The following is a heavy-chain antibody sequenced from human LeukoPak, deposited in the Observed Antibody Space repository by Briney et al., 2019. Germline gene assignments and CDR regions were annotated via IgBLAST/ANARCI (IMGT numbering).Heavy chain of an antibody. D-gene: IGHD2-2*01. CDR1: GGTFSSYA. J-gene: IGHJ6*03. CDR2: IIPIFGTA. Sequence: SVKVSCKASGGTFSSYAISWVRQAPGQGLEWMGGIIPIFGTANYAQKFQGRVTITTDESTSTAYMELSSLRSEDTAVYYCAVRERDIVVVPAAIRSARAGGGYYYMDVWGKGTTVTVSS. V-gene: IGHV1-69*05. CDR3: AVRERDIVVVPAAIRSARAGGGYYYMDV.